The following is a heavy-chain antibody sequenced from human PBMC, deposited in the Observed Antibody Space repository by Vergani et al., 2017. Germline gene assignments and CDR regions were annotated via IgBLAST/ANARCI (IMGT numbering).Heavy chain of an antibody. CDR1: GGSISSYY. V-gene: IGHV4-59*01. D-gene: IGHD4-17*01. CDR3: ARGYGDYEGVGY. J-gene: IGHJ4*02. Sequence: QVQLQESGPGLVKPSETLSLTCTVSGGSISSYYWSWIRQPPGKGLEWIGYIYYSGSTNYNPSLKSRVTISVDTSKNQFSLKLSSVTAADTAVYYCARGYGDYEGVGYWGQGTLVTVSS. CDR2: IYYSGST.